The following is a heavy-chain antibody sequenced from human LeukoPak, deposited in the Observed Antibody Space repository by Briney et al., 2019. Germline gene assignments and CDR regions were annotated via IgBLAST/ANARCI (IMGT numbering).Heavy chain of an antibody. V-gene: IGHV5-10-1*01. J-gene: IGHJ5*02. Sequence: WESLKISCKGSGYSFTSNWISWVRQMPGKGLEWMGRIDPSDSYTNYSPSFQGHVTISADKSISTAYLQWSSLKASDTAMYYCARQPEGTWFDPWGQGTLVTVSS. CDR1: GYSFTSNW. D-gene: IGHD1-1*01. CDR2: IDPSDSYT. CDR3: ARQPEGTWFDP.